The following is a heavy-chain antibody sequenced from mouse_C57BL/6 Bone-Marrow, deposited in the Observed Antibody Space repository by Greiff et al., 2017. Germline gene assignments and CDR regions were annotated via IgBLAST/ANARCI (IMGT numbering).Heavy chain of an antibody. Sequence: VQLQQSGAELVRPGASVKLSCTASGFTIKDDYMHWVQQRPEQGLEWIGWIDPENGDTKYASKFQGKTTITADTSSNTAYLQLSSLTSEDTAVYYCTTVVHYWGQGTTLTVSS. CDR3: TTVVHY. J-gene: IGHJ2*01. D-gene: IGHD1-1*01. CDR1: GFTIKDDY. CDR2: IDPENGDT. V-gene: IGHV14-4*01.